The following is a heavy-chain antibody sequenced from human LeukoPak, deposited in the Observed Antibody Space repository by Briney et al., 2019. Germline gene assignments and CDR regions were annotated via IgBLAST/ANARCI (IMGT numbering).Heavy chain of an antibody. J-gene: IGHJ5*02. CDR1: GGTFSSYA. D-gene: IGHD5-12*01. CDR2: IIPIFGTA. Sequence: SVKVSCTASGGTFSSYAISWVRQAPGQGLEWMGGIIPIFGTANYAQKFQGRVTITADESTSTAYMELSSLRSEDTAVYYCARRGYDYAGWFDPWGQGTLVTVSS. V-gene: IGHV1-69*13. CDR3: ARRGYDYAGWFDP.